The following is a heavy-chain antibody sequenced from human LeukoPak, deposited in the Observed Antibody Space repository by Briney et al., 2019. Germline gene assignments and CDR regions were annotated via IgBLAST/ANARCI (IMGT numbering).Heavy chain of an antibody. CDR3: ARRRGRSYDILTGNSNYFDY. D-gene: IGHD3-9*01. Sequence: SETLSLTCAVSGYSISSGYYWGCIRQPPGKGLEWIGSIYHSGSTYYNPSLKSRVTISVDTSKNQFSLKLSSVTAADTAVYYCARRRGRSYDILTGNSNYFDYWGQGTLVTVSS. J-gene: IGHJ4*02. CDR1: GYSISSGYY. V-gene: IGHV4-38-2*01. CDR2: IYHSGST.